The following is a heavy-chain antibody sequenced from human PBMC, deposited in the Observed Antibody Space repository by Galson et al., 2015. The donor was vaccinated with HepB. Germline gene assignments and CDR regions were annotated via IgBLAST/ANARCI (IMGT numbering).Heavy chain of an antibody. Sequence: SLRLSCAASTFIFSTYSMNWVRQAPGKGLEWVSTVSISGDKTYYAGSVKGRFTISRDNYKNTLYLQMNSLSAEDTAVYYCVKSQEMTTVRPFDYWGRGTLVTVSS. V-gene: IGHV3-23*01. CDR2: VSISGDKT. D-gene: IGHD5-24*01. J-gene: IGHJ4*02. CDR1: TFIFSTYS. CDR3: VKSQEMTTVRPFDY.